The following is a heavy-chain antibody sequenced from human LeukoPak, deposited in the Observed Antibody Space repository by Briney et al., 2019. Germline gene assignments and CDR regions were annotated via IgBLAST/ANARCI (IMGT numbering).Heavy chain of an antibody. CDR2: INAGNGNT. CDR3: ARVGTIFGVTSRYWFDP. CDR1: GYTFTSYA. Sequence: GASVKASCKASGYTFTSYAMHWVRQAPGQRLEWMGWINAGNGNTKYSQKFQGRVTITRDTSASTAYMELSSLRSEDTAVYYCARVGTIFGVTSRYWFDPWGQGTLVTVSS. D-gene: IGHD3-3*01. V-gene: IGHV1-3*01. J-gene: IGHJ5*02.